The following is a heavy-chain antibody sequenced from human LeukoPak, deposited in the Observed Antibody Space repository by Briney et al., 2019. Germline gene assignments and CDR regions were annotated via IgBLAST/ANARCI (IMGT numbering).Heavy chain of an antibody. CDR1: GGSFSDYT. J-gene: IGHJ4*02. Sequence: SETLSLTCAVDGGSFSDYTWSWIRQPPGKGLEWVGEINYSGSTDYNPSLKSRVTISIDTSKKQFSLELNSVTAADTAVYYCARVRGDDLWSGHLFYFDYWGQGTLVTVSS. CDR3: ARVRGDDLWSGHLFYFDY. D-gene: IGHD3-3*01. CDR2: INYSGST. V-gene: IGHV4-34*01.